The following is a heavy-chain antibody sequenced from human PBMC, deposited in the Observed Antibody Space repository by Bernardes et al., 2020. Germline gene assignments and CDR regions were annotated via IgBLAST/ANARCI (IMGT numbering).Heavy chain of an antibody. J-gene: IGHJ6*03. D-gene: IGHD1-26*01. CDR3: ARAKTENQKSFYYYMDV. Sequence: ASVKVSCKASGYTFTGHYIHWVRQAPGQGLEWMGWINPNSGGTNYAQKFKGWVTMTTDTSISTAYMEVYRVTSDDTAVYYCARAKTENQKSFYYYMDVWGKGTTVIVSS. CDR2: INPNSGGT. V-gene: IGHV1-2*04. CDR1: GYTFTGHY.